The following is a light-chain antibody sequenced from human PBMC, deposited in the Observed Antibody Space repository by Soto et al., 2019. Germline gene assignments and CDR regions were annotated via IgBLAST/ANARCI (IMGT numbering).Light chain of an antibody. CDR1: SSDVGAYNY. CDR2: QVT. CDR3: SSFASSNTWV. V-gene: IGLV2-8*01. Sequence: QSALTQHPSASGSPGQSVTISCTGTSSDVGAYNYVSWYQQHAGKAPKLVIYQVTKRPSGVPDRFSGSKSANTASLTVSGRQAEDEADYYCSSFASSNTWVFGGGTKLTVL. J-gene: IGLJ3*02.